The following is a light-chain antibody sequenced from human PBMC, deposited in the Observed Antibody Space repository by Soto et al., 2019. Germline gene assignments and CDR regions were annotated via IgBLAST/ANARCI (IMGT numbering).Light chain of an antibody. J-gene: IGKJ1*01. Sequence: DIKMTQSPSTLSGSVGDRVTITFRASQTISSWLAWYQQKPGKAPKLLIYKASTLKSGVPSRFSGSGSGTEFTLTISSLRPDDFATYYCQHYNSYSEAFGQGTKVDIK. CDR3: QHYNSYSEA. CDR1: QTISSW. V-gene: IGKV1-5*03. CDR2: KAS.